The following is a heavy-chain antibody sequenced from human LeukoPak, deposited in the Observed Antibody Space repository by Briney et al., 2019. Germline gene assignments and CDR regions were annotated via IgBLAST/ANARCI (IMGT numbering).Heavy chain of an antibody. V-gene: IGHV1-8*01. CDR1: GYTFTSYD. J-gene: IGHJ6*03. CDR2: MNPNNGNT. CDR3: ARGNYDFWSGYTPDYYYYYMDV. Sequence: ASVKVSCKASGYTFTSYDINWVRQATGQGLEWMGWMNPNNGNTGYAQKFQGRVTMTRNTSISTAYMELSSLRSEDTAVYYCARGNYDFWSGYTPDYYYYYMDVWGKGTTVTVSS. D-gene: IGHD3-3*01.